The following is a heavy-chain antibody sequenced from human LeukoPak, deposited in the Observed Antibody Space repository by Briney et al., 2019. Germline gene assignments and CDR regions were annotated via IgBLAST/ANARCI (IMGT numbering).Heavy chain of an antibody. CDR3: AGATSSTVSWFDP. CDR1: GGTFSSYA. J-gene: IGHJ5*02. Sequence: ASVKVSCKASGGTFSSYAISWVRQAPGQGLEWMGGIIPIFGTANYAQKFQGRVTITTDESTSTAYMELSSLRSEDTAVYYCAGATSSTVSWFDPWGQGTLVTVSS. D-gene: IGHD2-2*01. V-gene: IGHV1-69*05. CDR2: IIPIFGTA.